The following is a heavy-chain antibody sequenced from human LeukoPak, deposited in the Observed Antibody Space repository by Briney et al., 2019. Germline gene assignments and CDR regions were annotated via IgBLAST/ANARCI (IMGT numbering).Heavy chain of an antibody. V-gene: IGHV3-11*06. CDR1: GFTFSKAW. J-gene: IGHJ4*02. Sequence: GGSLRLSCVASGFTFSKAWMNWVRQAPGKGLEWVSYISSSSSYTNYADSVKGRFTISRDNAKNSLYLQMNSLRAEDTAVYYCARDGTMVRGVKFDYWGQGTLVTVSS. CDR3: ARDGTMVRGVKFDY. D-gene: IGHD3-10*01. CDR2: ISSSSSYT.